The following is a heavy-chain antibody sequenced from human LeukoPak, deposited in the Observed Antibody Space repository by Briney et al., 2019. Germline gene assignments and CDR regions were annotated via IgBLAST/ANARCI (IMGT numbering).Heavy chain of an antibody. J-gene: IGHJ4*02. V-gene: IGHV1-3*01. CDR1: GYTFTSYA. D-gene: IGHD6-6*01. CDR2: INAGNGNT. CDR3: ARDYSSSGYFDY. Sequence: ASVKVSCKASGYTFTSYAMHWVRQAPGQRLEWMGWINAGNGNTKYSQKFQGRVTITRNTSISTAYMELSSLRYEDTAVYYCARDYSSSGYFDYWGQGTLVTVSS.